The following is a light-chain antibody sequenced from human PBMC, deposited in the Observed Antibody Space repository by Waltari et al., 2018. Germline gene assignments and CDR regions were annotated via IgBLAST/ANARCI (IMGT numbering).Light chain of an antibody. Sequence: QSALTQPRSVSGSPGQSITIACAGTSSDVGGYDYVSWYQQYPGKAPKRVIYDVTTRPSGVPDRFSGSKSANTASLTISGLQAEDDADYYCCSYAGSYIYVFGSGTKVTVL. CDR1: SSDVGGYDY. CDR2: DVT. V-gene: IGLV2-11*01. J-gene: IGLJ1*01. CDR3: CSYAGSYIYV.